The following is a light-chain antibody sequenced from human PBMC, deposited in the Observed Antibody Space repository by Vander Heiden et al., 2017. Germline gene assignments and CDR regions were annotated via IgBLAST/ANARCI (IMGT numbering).Light chain of an antibody. CDR2: WAS. CDR1: QSVLYSSNNKNY. J-gene: IGKJ2*01. CDR3: QQDDSTPFT. Sequence: DIMMTQSPDYMAVSLGERATINCKSSQSVLYSSNNKNYLAWYQQKPGQPPKLLIYWASTRESGVPDSFSGSGSCTDFTLTISCLQAEDVAVYYCQQDDSTPFTFGQGTKLDIK. V-gene: IGKV4-1*01.